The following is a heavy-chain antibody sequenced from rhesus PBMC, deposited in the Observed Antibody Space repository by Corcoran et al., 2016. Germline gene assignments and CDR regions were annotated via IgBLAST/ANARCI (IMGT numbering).Heavy chain of an antibody. CDR2: SYWDDDK. V-gene: IGHV2-1*01. Sequence: QVTLKESGPALVKRTQTLTLPCIFSGFSPRTSGMGVGWIGQPPGKTLEWLEPSYWDDDKRYSTSLKSRLTISKDTSKNQVVLTMTNMDPVDTATYYCVRRRNEYSNYFDYWGQGVLVTVSS. D-gene: IGHD4-23*01. CDR3: VRRRNEYSNYFDY. J-gene: IGHJ4*01. CDR1: GFSPRTSGMG.